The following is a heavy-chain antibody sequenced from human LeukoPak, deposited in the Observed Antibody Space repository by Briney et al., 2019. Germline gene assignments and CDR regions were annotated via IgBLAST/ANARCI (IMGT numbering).Heavy chain of an antibody. CDR3: ARDPGIVVVPAAKNWFDP. J-gene: IGHJ5*02. Sequence: SVKVSCKASGGTFSSYAISWVRQAHGQGLEWMGGIIPIFGTANYAQKFQGRVTITADESTSTAYMELSSLRSEDTAVYYCARDPGIVVVPAAKNWFDPWGQGTLVTVSS. CDR1: GGTFSSYA. V-gene: IGHV1-69*01. D-gene: IGHD2-2*01. CDR2: IIPIFGTA.